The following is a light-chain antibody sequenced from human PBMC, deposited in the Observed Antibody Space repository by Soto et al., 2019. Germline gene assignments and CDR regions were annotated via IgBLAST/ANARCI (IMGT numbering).Light chain of an antibody. CDR3: CSYSGRYTSV. CDR2: DVS. V-gene: IGLV2-11*01. J-gene: IGLJ1*01. CDR1: SSDVGGFSY. Sequence: QSALTQPRSVSGSPGQSVTISCTGTSSDVGGFSYVSWYQQYPGKAPKLILYDVSQRLSGVPDRFSGSKSGNTASLTISGLLAEDEAVFYCCSYSGRYTSVFGTGTKVTVL.